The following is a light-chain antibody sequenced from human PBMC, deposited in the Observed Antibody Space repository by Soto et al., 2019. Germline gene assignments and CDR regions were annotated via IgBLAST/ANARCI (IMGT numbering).Light chain of an antibody. J-gene: IGLJ2*01. V-gene: IGLV2-8*01. CDR3: SSFAGSNNFVV. CDR2: EVS. Sequence: QSALTQPPSASGSPGQSVTISCSGTSSDIGGYNSVSWFQQHPDKAPKLMIYEVSKRPSGVPDRFSGSKSGNTASLTVSGLQAEDVADYYCSSFAGSNNFVVFGGGTKLTVL. CDR1: SSDIGGYNS.